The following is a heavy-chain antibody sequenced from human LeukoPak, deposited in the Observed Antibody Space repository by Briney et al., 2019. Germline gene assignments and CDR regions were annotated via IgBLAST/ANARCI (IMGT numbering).Heavy chain of an antibody. CDR1: GFTYSGHT. D-gene: IGHD3-22*01. J-gene: IGHJ4*02. CDR3: ARDGEYYYDSSGYYAIDY. CDR2: ISSSGSYK. V-gene: IGHV3-21*06. Sequence: KPGGSLRLSCAASGFTYSGHTMNWVRQAPGKELEWVSSISSSGSYKYYADSVKGRFTISRDNAKNSLFLQMNSLRAEDTAVYYCARDGEYYYDSSGYYAIDYWGQGTLVSVSS.